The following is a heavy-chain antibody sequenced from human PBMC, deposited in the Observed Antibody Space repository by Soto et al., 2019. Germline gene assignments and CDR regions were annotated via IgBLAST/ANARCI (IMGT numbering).Heavy chain of an antibody. V-gene: IGHV1-3*01. Sequence: GASVKVSCKASGYTFTSYAMHWVRQAPGQRLEWMGWINAGNGNTKYSQKFQGRVTITRDTSASTAYMELSSLRSEDTAVYYCARSNGPKYNWNDVSHNGFNYYYYYGMDVWGQGTTVTVSS. CDR3: ARSNGPKYNWNDVSHNGFNYYYYYGMDV. CDR2: INAGNGNT. CDR1: GYTFTSYA. D-gene: IGHD1-20*01. J-gene: IGHJ6*02.